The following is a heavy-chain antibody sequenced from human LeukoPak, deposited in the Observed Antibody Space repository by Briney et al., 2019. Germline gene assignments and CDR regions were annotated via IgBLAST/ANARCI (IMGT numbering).Heavy chain of an antibody. D-gene: IGHD2-2*01. V-gene: IGHV3-7*01. CDR2: IKQDGSEK. Sequence: GGSLRLSCAASGFTFSSYSMNWVRQAPGKGLEWVANIKQDGSEKYYVDSVKGRFTISRDNAKNSLYLQMNSLRAEDTAVYYCARIDCSSTSCPNDYWGQGTLVTVSS. CDR3: ARIDCSSTSCPNDY. J-gene: IGHJ4*02. CDR1: GFTFSSYS.